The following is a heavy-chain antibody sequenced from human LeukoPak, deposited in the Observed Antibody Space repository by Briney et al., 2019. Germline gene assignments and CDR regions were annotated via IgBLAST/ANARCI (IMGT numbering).Heavy chain of an antibody. V-gene: IGHV3-48*04. CDR2: ISSSSSTI. CDR3: AREDYYDSSGYYYPPNWFDP. D-gene: IGHD3-22*01. J-gene: IGHJ5*02. Sequence: PGGSLRLSCAASGFTFSSYSMNWVRQAPGKGLEWVSYISSSSSTIYYADSVKGRFTISRDNDNTSLYLQMNSLRAEATAVYYCAREDYYDSSGYYYPPNWFDPWGQGTLVNVSS. CDR1: GFTFSSYS.